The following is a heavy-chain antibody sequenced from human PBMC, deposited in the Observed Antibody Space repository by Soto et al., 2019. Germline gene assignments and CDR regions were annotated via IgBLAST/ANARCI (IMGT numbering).Heavy chain of an antibody. V-gene: IGHV4-34*01. CDR3: VRIRYQLPSSVLWLDP. CDR1: GGFLSESY. Sequence: ASETLSLTCAVYGGFLSESYWTWIRQPPGKGLEWIGEINHVGGTNYDPSLKSRVTMSVDTSQNQFSLRLISVTAADTAMYFCVRIRYQLPSSVLWLDPWGQGTPVTVSS. CDR2: INHVGGT. J-gene: IGHJ5*02. D-gene: IGHD3-16*01.